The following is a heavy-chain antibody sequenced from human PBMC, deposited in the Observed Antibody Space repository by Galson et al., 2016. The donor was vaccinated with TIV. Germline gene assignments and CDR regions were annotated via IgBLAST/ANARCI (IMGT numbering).Heavy chain of an antibody. Sequence: SLRLSCAASGFTFSGYAMNWVRQAPGKGLEWVSVIVGGGYSTHYADSVEGRFTISRDNSNNMVYLQMNSLRAEDTAIYYCATLPYSSPSDWFGPWGQGTLVTVSS. J-gene: IGHJ5*02. D-gene: IGHD6-6*01. CDR1: GFTFSGYA. CDR3: ATLPYSSPSDWFGP. V-gene: IGHV3-23*01. CDR2: IVGGGYST.